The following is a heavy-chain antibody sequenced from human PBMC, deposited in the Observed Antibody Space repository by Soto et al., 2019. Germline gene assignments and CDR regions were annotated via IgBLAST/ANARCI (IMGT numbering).Heavy chain of an antibody. D-gene: IGHD3-22*01. CDR1: GFTFSSYG. Sequence: QVQLVESGGGVVQPGRSLRLSCGASGFTFSSYGMHWVRQAPGKGLEWVALISYDGSNKQYGDSVKGRITISRDNSKDTLSLHMNSLRPEDTAVYYCAKDSEWKSLQIDFDYWGQGTLLTVSS. J-gene: IGHJ4*02. V-gene: IGHV3-30*18. CDR2: ISYDGSNK. CDR3: AKDSEWKSLQIDFDY.